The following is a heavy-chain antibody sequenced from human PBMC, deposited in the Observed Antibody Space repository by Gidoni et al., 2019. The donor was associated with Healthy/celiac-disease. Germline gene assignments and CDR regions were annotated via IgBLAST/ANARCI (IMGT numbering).Heavy chain of an antibody. Sequence: QVQLQQWGAGLLKPSETLSLTCAVYGGSFSGYYWSWIRQPPGKGLEWIGEINHSGSTNYNPSLKSRVTISVDTSKNQFSLKLSSVTAADTAVYYCARGRPLIITMVRGNYGWFDPWGQGTLVTVSS. CDR3: ARGRPLIITMVRGNYGWFDP. V-gene: IGHV4-34*01. J-gene: IGHJ5*02. D-gene: IGHD3-10*01. CDR2: INHSGST. CDR1: GGSFSGYY.